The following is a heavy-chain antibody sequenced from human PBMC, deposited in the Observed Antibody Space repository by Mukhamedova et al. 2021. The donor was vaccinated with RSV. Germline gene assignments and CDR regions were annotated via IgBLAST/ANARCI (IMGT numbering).Heavy chain of an antibody. V-gene: IGHV3-49*02. D-gene: IGHD3-3*01. J-gene: IGHJ4*02. CDR2: IRSKAYGGTT. Sequence: SWVRQAPGKGLEWVGFIRSKAYGGTTEYAASVKGRFTISRDDSKSIAYLQMNSLKTEDTAVYYCTTGFRFLDWLLYYYWGQGTL. CDR3: TTGFRFLDWLLYYY.